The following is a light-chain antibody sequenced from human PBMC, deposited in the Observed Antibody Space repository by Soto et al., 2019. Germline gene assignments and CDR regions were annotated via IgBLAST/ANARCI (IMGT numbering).Light chain of an antibody. Sequence: HSALTQPASVSGSPGQSITISCTGTSSDVGSYNLVSWYQQHPGKAPKLMIYEGSKRPSGVSHRFSGSKSGNTASLTISGLQAEDEADYYCCSYAGSSTYVVFGGGTKLTVL. CDR2: EGS. J-gene: IGLJ2*01. V-gene: IGLV2-23*01. CDR3: CSYAGSSTYVV. CDR1: SSDVGSYNL.